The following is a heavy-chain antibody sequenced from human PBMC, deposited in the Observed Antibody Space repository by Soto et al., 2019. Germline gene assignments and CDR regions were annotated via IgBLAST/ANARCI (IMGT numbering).Heavy chain of an antibody. CDR2: IYYSGST. CDR1: GGSVSSGSYY. D-gene: IGHD6-13*01. V-gene: IGHV4-61*01. CDR3: ARDRNTAADGWGFDP. Sequence: SETLSLTCTVSGGSVSSGSYYWSWIRQPPGKGLEWIGYIYYSGSTNYNPSFKSRVTISVDTSKNQFSLKLSSVTAADTAVYYCARDRNTAADGWGFDPWGQGTLVTVSS. J-gene: IGHJ5*02.